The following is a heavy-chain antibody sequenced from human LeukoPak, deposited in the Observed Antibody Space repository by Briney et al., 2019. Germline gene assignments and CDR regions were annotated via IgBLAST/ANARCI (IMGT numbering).Heavy chain of an antibody. V-gene: IGHV3-48*01. CDR2: ISSSSSTI. CDR3: ARDWWYYYDSSGPQGL. J-gene: IGHJ4*02. Sequence: PGGSLRLSCAASGFTFSSYSMNWVRQAPGKGLEWVSYISSSSSTIYYADSVKGRFTISRDNVKNSLYLQMNSLRAEDTAVYYCARDWWYYYDSSGPQGLWGQGTLVTVSS. CDR1: GFTFSSYS. D-gene: IGHD3-22*01.